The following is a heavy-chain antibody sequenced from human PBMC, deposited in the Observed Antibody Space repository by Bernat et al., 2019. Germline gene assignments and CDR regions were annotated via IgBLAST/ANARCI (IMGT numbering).Heavy chain of an antibody. CDR2: ISGSGGST. V-gene: IGHV3-23*04. Sequence: EVQLVESGGGLVQPGGSLRLSCAASGFTFSSYAMSWVRQAPGKGLEWVSAISGSGGSTYYAGSVKGRFTISRDNSKNTVYLQMNSLRAEDTAVYYCAKDYRDYSDSHDAFDIWGQGTMVTVSS. D-gene: IGHD4-17*01. CDR3: AKDYRDYSDSHDAFDI. CDR1: GFTFSSYA. J-gene: IGHJ3*02.